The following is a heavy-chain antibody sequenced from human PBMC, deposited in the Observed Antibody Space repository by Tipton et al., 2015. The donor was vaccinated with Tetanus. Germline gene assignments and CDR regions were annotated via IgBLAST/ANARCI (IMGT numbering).Heavy chain of an antibody. Sequence: LGLSCAASGFTFNKFWMHWVRQPPGKGLEWIGEITPRGSSSYNPALKSRVTISGDTSKNQFSLNLTSVTAADTAIYYCASPIKQWLVPLDLWGQGILVTVSS. CDR2: ITPRGSS. V-gene: IGHV4-34*01. CDR3: ASPIKQWLVPLDL. CDR1: GFTFNKFW. D-gene: IGHD6-19*01. J-gene: IGHJ5*02.